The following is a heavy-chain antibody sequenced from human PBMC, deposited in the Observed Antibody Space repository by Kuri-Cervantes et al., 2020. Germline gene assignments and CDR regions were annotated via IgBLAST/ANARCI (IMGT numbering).Heavy chain of an antibody. CDR3: ARHFGTAVPKTLEPIWDIAVAGTSNWFDP. Sequence: GGSLRLSCAASGFTFSSYAMHWVRQAPGKGLEWVAVISYDGSNKYYADSVKGRFTISRDNSKNTLYLQMNILRAEDTAVHYCARHFGTAVPKTLEPIWDIAVAGTSNWFDPWGQGTLVTVSS. CDR2: ISYDGSNK. J-gene: IGHJ5*02. CDR1: GFTFSSYA. D-gene: IGHD6-19*01. V-gene: IGHV3-30-3*01.